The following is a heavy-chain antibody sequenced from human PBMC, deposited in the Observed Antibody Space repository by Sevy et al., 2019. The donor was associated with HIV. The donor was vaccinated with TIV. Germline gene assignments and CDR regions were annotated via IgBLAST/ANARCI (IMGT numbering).Heavy chain of an antibody. D-gene: IGHD1-7*01. CDR3: ARGPNGNYLLYYLDY. CDR1: GGSLNTHA. Sequence: ASVKVSCKASGGSLNTHAISWVRQAPGQGLEWMGGIIPGFSSTRYAERFQDRVTLTADELTSTVYMELTSLKSTDTAVYYCARGPNGNYLLYYLDYWGQGTLVTVSS. J-gene: IGHJ4*02. V-gene: IGHV1-69*13. CDR2: IIPGFSST.